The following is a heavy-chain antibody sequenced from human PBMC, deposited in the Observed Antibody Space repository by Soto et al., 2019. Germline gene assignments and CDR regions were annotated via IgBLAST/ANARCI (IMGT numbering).Heavy chain of an antibody. D-gene: IGHD3-22*01. V-gene: IGHV1-46*01. CDR3: ARNIFDSSGYYGDRNAFDI. CDR1: GYTFTSYY. CDR2: INPSGGST. J-gene: IGHJ3*02. Sequence: QVQLVQSGAEVKKPGASVKVSCKASGYTFTSYYMHWVRQAPGQGLEWMGIINPSGGSTSYAQKFQGRVTMTRDTSTSTVYMELSSLRSEDTAVYYCARNIFDSSGYYGDRNAFDIWGQGTMVTVSS.